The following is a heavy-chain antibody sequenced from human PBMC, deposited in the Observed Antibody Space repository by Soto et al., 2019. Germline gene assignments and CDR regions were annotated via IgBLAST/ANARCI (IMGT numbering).Heavy chain of an antibody. CDR2: INSDGSST. Sequence: PGGSLRLSCAASGFTFSTYWMHWVRQVPGKGLVWVSRINSDGSSTYYADSVKGRFTISRDNARNTLYLQMNSLRAEDTAVYYCATTRPDVRELDAFDIWGLGTVVTVSS. D-gene: IGHD3-10*01. CDR1: GFTFSTYW. V-gene: IGHV3-74*01. CDR3: ATTRPDVRELDAFDI. J-gene: IGHJ3*02.